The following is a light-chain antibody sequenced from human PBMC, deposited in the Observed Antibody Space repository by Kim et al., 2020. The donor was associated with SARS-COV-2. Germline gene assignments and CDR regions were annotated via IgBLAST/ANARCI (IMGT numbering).Light chain of an antibody. Sequence: VAVSPGQTASSACSGDKLGDKYTCWYQQKPGQSPVLVIYRDSRRPSGIPERFSGANSGNTATLTISGTQAMDEADYYCQTWDSSGVFGGGTQLTVL. CDR1: KLGDKY. CDR2: RDS. CDR3: QTWDSSGV. J-gene: IGLJ2*01. V-gene: IGLV3-1*01.